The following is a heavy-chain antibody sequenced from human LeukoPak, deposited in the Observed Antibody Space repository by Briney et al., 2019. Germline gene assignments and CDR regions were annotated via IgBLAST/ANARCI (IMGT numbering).Heavy chain of an antibody. Sequence: PGGSLRLSCAASGFTLNSYLMSWLRQAPGRGLEWVANINKDGSEESYLDSVTGRFTVSRDNGKNSLFLQMNSLRGEDTAVYYCARGSPNRNALDLWGQGTVVTISS. CDR1: GFTLNSYL. CDR3: ARGSPNRNALDL. D-gene: IGHD1/OR15-1a*01. J-gene: IGHJ3*01. CDR2: INKDGSEE. V-gene: IGHV3-7*01.